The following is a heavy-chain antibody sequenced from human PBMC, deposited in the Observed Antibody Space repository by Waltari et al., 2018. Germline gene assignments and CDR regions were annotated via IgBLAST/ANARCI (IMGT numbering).Heavy chain of an antibody. J-gene: IGHJ5*02. CDR3: ARAPDGNWFDP. V-gene: IGHV4-39*01. Sequence: QLQLQESGPGLVKPSETLSLPCPVSGGSISSSSYYWGWLRQPPGKGLEWIGSIYYSGSTYYNPSLKSRVTISVDTSKNQFSLKLSSVTAADTAVYYCARAPDGNWFDPWGQGTLVTVSS. CDR1: GGSISSSSYY. CDR2: IYYSGST.